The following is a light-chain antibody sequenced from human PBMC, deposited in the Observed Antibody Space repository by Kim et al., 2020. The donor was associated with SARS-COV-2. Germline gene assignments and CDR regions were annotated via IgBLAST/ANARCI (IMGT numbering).Light chain of an antibody. CDR1: QAISNY. CDR3: RKYNSALRT. Sequence: VSVGDRVTITRRESQAISNYLAWYQQKPGKVPKLLIFAASTLQSGVPSRFSGSGSGTDFTLTICRLQPEDVATYYCRKYNSALRTFGQGTKVDIK. CDR2: AAS. V-gene: IGKV1-27*01. J-gene: IGKJ1*01.